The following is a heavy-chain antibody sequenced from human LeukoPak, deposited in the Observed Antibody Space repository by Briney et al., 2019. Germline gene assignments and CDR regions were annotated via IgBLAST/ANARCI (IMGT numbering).Heavy chain of an antibody. CDR2: INLSGGST. V-gene: IGHV1-46*01. CDR3: ARAYYGSGRVPPPFDY. D-gene: IGHD3-10*01. J-gene: IGHJ4*02. Sequence: GASVKVSCKASGYTFTSYYMHWVRQAPGQGLEWMGIINLSGGSTSYAQKFQGRVTMTRDTSTSTVYMELSSLRSEDTAVYYCARAYYGSGRVPPPFDYWGQGTLVTVSS. CDR1: GYTFTSYY.